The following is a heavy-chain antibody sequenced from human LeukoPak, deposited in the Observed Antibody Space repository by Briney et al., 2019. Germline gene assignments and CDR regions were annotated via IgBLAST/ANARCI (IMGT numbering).Heavy chain of an antibody. CDR2: INPDGTTT. V-gene: IGHV3-74*01. CDR3: TRGLSMTRNAFDL. J-gene: IGHJ3*01. CDR1: GFTFGNHF. Sequence: GGSLRLSCVASGFTFGNHFMHWVRQAPGKGLLWVSRINPDGTTTYHADSVKGRFTVSRDNADNALYLQMHNLRVEDTALYYCTRGLSMTRNAFDLWGPGTLVTVSS. D-gene: IGHD2-8*01.